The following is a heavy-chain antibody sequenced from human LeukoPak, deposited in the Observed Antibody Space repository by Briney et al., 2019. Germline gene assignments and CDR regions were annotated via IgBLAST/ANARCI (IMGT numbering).Heavy chain of an antibody. D-gene: IGHD5-24*01. V-gene: IGHV1-58*02. CDR2: IFVGSGNT. CDR3: AAGLEAATNMLDYYYSGMDV. J-gene: IGHJ6*02. Sequence: GASVKVSCKASGFTFSSPAKQWVRQAPGQRLEWIGWIFVGSGNTNYAQKFQERVTITRDMSTSTAYMELSSLRSEDTAVYYCAAGLEAATNMLDYYYSGMDVWGQGTTVTVSS. CDR1: GFTFSSPA.